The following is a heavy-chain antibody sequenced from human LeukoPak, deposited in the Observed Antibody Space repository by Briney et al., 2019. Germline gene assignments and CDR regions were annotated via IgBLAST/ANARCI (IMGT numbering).Heavy chain of an antibody. CDR2: INHSGST. CDR1: GGSFSGYH. J-gene: IGHJ6*03. Sequence: PSETLSLTCAVYGGSFSGYHWSWIRQPPGKGLEWIGEINHSGSTNYNPSLKSRVTISVDTSKNQFSLKLSSVTAADTAVYYCARLRNYYYYYMDVWGKGTTVTVSS. CDR3: ARLRNYYYYYMDV. V-gene: IGHV4-34*01.